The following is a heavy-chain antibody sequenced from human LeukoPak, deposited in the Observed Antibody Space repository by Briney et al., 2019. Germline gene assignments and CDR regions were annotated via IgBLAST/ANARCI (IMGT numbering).Heavy chain of an antibody. CDR3: ATSLGIVVVMDFDY. D-gene: IGHD3-22*01. V-gene: IGHV3-23*01. Sequence: GGSLRLSCVASGFTFSSYAMSWVRQAPGKGLEWVSAISGSGGSTYYADSVKGRFTISRDNSKNTLYLQMNSLRAEDTAVYYCATSLGIVVVMDFDYWGQGTLVTVSS. CDR1: GFTFSSYA. J-gene: IGHJ4*02. CDR2: ISGSGGST.